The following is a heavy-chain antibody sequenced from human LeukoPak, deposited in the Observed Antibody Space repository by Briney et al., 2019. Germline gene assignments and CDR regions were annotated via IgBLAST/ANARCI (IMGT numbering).Heavy chain of an antibody. CDR3: AKVYSGSYTTYYFDY. V-gene: IGHV3-23*01. Sequence: PGGSLRLSCAASGFTFSSYAMSWVRQAPGKGLEWVSAISGSGGSTYYADSVKGRFTISRDNSKNTLYLQMNSLRAEDTAVYYCAKVYSGSYTTYYFDYWGQGTWSPSPQ. D-gene: IGHD1-26*01. J-gene: IGHJ4*02. CDR2: ISGSGGST. CDR1: GFTFSSYA.